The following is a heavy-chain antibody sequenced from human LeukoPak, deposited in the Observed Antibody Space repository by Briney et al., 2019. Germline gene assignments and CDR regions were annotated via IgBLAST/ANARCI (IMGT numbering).Heavy chain of an antibody. CDR2: INPNSGGT. D-gene: IGHD6-19*01. Sequence: ASVKVSCTASGYTFTGYYMHWVRQAPGQGLEWMGWINPNSGGTNYAQKFQGRVTMTRDTSISTAYMELSRLRSDDTAVYYCARDVGYSSGCDYWGQGTLVTVSS. J-gene: IGHJ4*02. CDR3: ARDVGYSSGCDY. CDR1: GYTFTGYY. V-gene: IGHV1-2*02.